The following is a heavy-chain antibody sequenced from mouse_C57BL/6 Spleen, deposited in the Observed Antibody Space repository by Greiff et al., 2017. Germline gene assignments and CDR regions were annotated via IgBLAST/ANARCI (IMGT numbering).Heavy chain of an antibody. CDR1: GYSITSGYY. Sequence: EVKLEESGPGLVKPSQSLSLTCSVTGYSITSGYYWNWIRQFPGNKLEWMGYISYDGSNNYNPSLKNRISITRDTSKNQFFLKLNSVTTEDTATYYCARVAIYYGNFDYFDYWGQGTTLTVSS. CDR2: ISYDGSN. D-gene: IGHD2-1*01. V-gene: IGHV3-6*01. J-gene: IGHJ2*01. CDR3: ARVAIYYGNFDYFDY.